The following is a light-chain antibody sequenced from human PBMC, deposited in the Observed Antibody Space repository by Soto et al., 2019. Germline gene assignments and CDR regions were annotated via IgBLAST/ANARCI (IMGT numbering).Light chain of an antibody. CDR3: QQTKSLTPT. CDR2: GAS. CDR1: QNINKY. V-gene: IGKV1-33*01. J-gene: IGKJ5*01. Sequence: IQLTQSPSSRSSSLGDRVTITRQASQNINKYLNWYQQKPGRAPKLLIYGASNLENGVPSRFSGSGSGTDFTLTISSLKHEDFATYYGQQTKSLTPTLGQGTRLEIK.